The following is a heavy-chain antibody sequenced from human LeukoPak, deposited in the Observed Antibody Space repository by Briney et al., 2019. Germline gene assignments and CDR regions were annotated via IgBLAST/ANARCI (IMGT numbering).Heavy chain of an antibody. CDR3: ARDSSGYPEYFQH. CDR1: GGSISSYY. CDR2: IYYSGST. V-gene: IGHV4-59*01. J-gene: IGHJ1*01. Sequence: SETLSLTCTVAGGSISSYYWSWIRQPPGKGLEWIGYIYYSGSTNYNPSLKSRVTISVDTSKNQFSLKLSSVTAADTAVYYCARDSSGYPEYFQHWGQGTLVTVSS. D-gene: IGHD3-22*01.